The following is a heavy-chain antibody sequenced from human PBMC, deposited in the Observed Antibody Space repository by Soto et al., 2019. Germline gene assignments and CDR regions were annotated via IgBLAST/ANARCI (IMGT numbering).Heavy chain of an antibody. CDR3: ARSAYYYDSSGWFDI. CDR1: GYTFTSYA. CDR2: INAGNGNT. Sequence: ASVKVSCKASGYTFTSYAMHWVRQAPGQRLEWMGWINAGNGNTKYSQKFQGRVTITRDTSASTAYMELSSLRSEDTAVYYCARSAYYYDSSGWFDIWGQGTMVTVSS. J-gene: IGHJ3*02. V-gene: IGHV1-3*01. D-gene: IGHD3-22*01.